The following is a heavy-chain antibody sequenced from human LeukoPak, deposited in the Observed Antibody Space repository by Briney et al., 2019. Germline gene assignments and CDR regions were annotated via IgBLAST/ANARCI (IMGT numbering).Heavy chain of an antibody. CDR2: IKKDGSEK. D-gene: IGHD6-13*01. J-gene: IGHJ4*02. Sequence: GGSLRLSCGASGFTFGSYWMSWVRQAPGKGLEWVANIKKDGSEKYSVDSVRGRFTISRDNAKSSLYLQMNSLRAEDTAVYYCAREPYGIASLAGRFDYWGQGTLVTVSS. V-gene: IGHV3-7*01. CDR1: GFTFGSYW. CDR3: AREPYGIASLAGRFDY.